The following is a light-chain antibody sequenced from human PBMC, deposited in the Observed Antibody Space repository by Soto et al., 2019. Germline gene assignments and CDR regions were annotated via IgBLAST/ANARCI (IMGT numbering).Light chain of an antibody. Sequence: QSVLTQSPSASASLGASVKLTWTLSSGHSSYAIAWHQQQPEKGPRYLMKLNSDGSHSKGDGIPDRFSGSSSGAERYLTISSLQSEDEADYYCQTWGTGIPVFGGGTKLTVL. CDR2: LNSDGSH. CDR1: SGHSSYA. V-gene: IGLV4-69*01. J-gene: IGLJ2*01. CDR3: QTWGTGIPV.